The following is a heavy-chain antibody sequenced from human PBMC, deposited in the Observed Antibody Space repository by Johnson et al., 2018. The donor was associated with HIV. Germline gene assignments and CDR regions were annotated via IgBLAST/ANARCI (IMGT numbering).Heavy chain of an antibody. Sequence: EVQLVESGGGVVRPGGSLRLSCAASGFTFDDYGMSWVRQAPGKGLEWVSGINWTVGRTGYADSVQGRFTISRDNSKNTLSLQMNSLRAEDTAVYYCARAALGAAPGILSAFDIWGQGTVVTVSS. J-gene: IGHJ3*02. CDR1: GFTFDDYG. CDR3: ARAALGAAPGILSAFDI. D-gene: IGHD6-13*01. CDR2: INWTVGRT. V-gene: IGHV3-20*04.